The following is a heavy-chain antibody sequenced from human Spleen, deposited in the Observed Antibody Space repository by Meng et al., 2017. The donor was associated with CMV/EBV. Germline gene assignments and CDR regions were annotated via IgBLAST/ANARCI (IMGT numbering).Heavy chain of an antibody. D-gene: IGHD2-8*01. CDR3: AKDEDLGYYTNGVCRNNWFDP. J-gene: IGHJ5*02. CDR2: ISGSGVSI. Sequence: GESLKISCAASGFIFSSYAMSWVRQAPGKGLEWVSAISGSGVSIYYADSVKGRFTISRDNSKNTLYLQMNSLRAEDTAVYYCAKDEDLGYYTNGVCRNNWFDPWGQGTLVTVSS. V-gene: IGHV3-23*01. CDR1: GFIFSSYA.